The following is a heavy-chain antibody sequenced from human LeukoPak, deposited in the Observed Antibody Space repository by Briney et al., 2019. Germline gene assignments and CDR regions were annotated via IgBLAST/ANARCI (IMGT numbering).Heavy chain of an antibody. D-gene: IGHD2-15*01. J-gene: IGHJ4*02. Sequence: SETLSLTCTVSGGSISSSSYYWGWIRQPPGKGLEWIGSIYYSGSTYYNPSLKSRVTISVDTSKNQFSLKLSSVTAADTAVYYCARHPHVVVAATDYWGQGTLATVSS. CDR1: GGSISSSSYY. CDR3: ARHPHVVVAATDY. V-gene: IGHV4-39*01. CDR2: IYYSGST.